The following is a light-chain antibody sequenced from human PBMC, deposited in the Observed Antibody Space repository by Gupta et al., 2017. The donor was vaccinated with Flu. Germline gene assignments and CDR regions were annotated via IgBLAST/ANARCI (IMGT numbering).Light chain of an antibody. CDR2: AAS. V-gene: IGKV1-39*01. J-gene: IGKJ1*01. Sequence: PSSLSASVGDRVTISCRATQSISSCLNWYQQRPGKAPKLLIFAASSLQTGVPSRFSGSGSGTDFTLTISSLQREDFATYYCQQSDNMPRTFGQGTKVEIK. CDR3: QQSDNMPRT. CDR1: QSISSC.